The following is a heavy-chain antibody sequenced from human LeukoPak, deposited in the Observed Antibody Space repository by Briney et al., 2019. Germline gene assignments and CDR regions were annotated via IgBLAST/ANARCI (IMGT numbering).Heavy chain of an antibody. CDR2: ISGGGINT. J-gene: IGHJ4*02. Sequence: QPGRSLRLSCAVSGFTFSSYAMSWVRQAPGKGLEWVSGISGGGINTYYADSVKGRFTISRDNSKNTLFLQMNSLRAEDTAVYYCAREKDRYSGYIDYWGQGTLVTVSS. CDR3: AREKDRYSGYIDY. CDR1: GFTFSSYA. D-gene: IGHD5-12*01. V-gene: IGHV3-23*01.